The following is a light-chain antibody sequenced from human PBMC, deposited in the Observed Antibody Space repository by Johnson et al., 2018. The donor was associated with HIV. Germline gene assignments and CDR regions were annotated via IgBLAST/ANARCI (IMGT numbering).Light chain of an antibody. CDR3: GTWDSSLSAGRV. CDR2: DNN. V-gene: IGLV1-51*01. CDR1: SSNIGNNY. Sequence: QSVLTQPPSVSAAPGQKVTISCSGSSSNIGNNYVSWYQQVPGTAPKLLIYDNNRRPSGIPDRFSGSKSGTSATLGITGLQTGDEADYYCGTWDSSLSAGRVFGTGNKVTVL. J-gene: IGLJ1*01.